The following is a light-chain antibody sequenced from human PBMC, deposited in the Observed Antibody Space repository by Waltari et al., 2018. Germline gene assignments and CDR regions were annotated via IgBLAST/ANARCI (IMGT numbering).Light chain of an antibody. CDR1: QTVRTTY. CDR3: QQYDISPLT. CDR2: GAS. Sequence: EIVLTQSPGTLSLSPGERATLSCRASQTVRTTYLAWYHQKPGKAPTLLLYGASSRATAIPDRFSGSGSGTDFARTISSLEPEDFAVYYCQQYDISPLTFGGGTKVEIK. J-gene: IGKJ4*01. V-gene: IGKV3-20*01.